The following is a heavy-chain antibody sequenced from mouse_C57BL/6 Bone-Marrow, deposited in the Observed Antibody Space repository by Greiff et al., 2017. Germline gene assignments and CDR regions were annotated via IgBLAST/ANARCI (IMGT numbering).Heavy chain of an antibody. CDR3: ASLNYGSSYFDY. D-gene: IGHD1-1*01. J-gene: IGHJ2*01. V-gene: IGHV5-2*01. CDR1: EYEFPSHD. CDR2: INSDGGST. Sequence: EVKVVESGGGLVQPGESLKLSCESNEYEFPSHDMSWVRKTPEKRLELVSAINSDGGSTYYPDTMERRFIISRDNTKKTLYLQMSSLRSEDTALYYCASLNYGSSYFDYWGQGTTLTVSS.